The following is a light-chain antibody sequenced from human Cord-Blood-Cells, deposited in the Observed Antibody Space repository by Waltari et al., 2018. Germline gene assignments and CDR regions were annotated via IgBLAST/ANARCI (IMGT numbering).Light chain of an antibody. CDR1: QSVSSN. J-gene: IGKJ2*01. V-gene: IGKV3-15*01. CDR3: QQYNNWPYT. CDR2: GAS. Sequence: EIVMTQSPATLSVSPGERAPLSGRASQSVSSNLAWYQQQPGQAPRLLIYGASTSATGIPARFSGSGSGTEFILTISSLQSEDFAVYYCQQYNNWPYTCGQGTKLEIK.